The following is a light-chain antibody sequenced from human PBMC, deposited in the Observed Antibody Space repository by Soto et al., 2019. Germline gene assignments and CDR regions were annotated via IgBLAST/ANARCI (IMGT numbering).Light chain of an antibody. CDR2: EVS. CDR3: SSYTSKNTRV. CDR1: SIDVGGYDY. Sequence: QSALTQPASVSGSPGQSITISCTGTSIDVGGYDYVSWYQQHPGKAPKLMIYEVSHRPSGVSNRFSGSKSANTASLTISGLQAEDEADYYCSSYTSKNTRVFGGGTKLTVL. V-gene: IGLV2-14*01. J-gene: IGLJ3*02.